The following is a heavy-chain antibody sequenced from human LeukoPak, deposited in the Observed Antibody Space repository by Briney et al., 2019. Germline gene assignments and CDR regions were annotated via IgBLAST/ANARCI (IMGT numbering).Heavy chain of an antibody. D-gene: IGHD6-19*01. J-gene: IGHJ3*02. Sequence: PSETLSLTCTVSGGSISSGSYYWSWIRQPAGKGLEWIGRIYTSGSTNYNPSLKSRVTISVDTSKNQFSLKLSSVTAADTAVYYCAVAVADDAFDIRGQGTMVTVSS. CDR3: AVAVADDAFDI. V-gene: IGHV4-61*02. CDR1: GGSISSGSYY. CDR2: IYTSGST.